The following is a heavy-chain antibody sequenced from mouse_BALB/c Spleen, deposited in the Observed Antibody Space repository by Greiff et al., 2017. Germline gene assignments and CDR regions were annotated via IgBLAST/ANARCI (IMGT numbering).Heavy chain of an antibody. V-gene: IGHV1-4*02. Sequence: VQLQQSAAELARPGASVKMSCKASGYTFTSYTMHWVKQRPGQGLEWIGYINPSSGYTEYNQKFKDKTTLTADKSSSTAYMQLSSLTSEDSAVYYCARMPGFADWGQGTLVTVSA. CDR1: GYTFTSYT. CDR2: INPSSGYT. J-gene: IGHJ3*01. CDR3: ARMPGFAD.